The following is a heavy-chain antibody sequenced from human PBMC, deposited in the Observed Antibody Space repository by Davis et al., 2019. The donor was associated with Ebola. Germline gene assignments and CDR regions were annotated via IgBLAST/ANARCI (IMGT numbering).Heavy chain of an antibody. CDR2: ISAHSDST. CDR1: GYTVTSYG. V-gene: IGHV1-18*01. J-gene: IGHJ3*02. Sequence: AASVKVSCKASGYTVTSYGISWVRQAPGQGLEWIGWISAHSDSTNYAQRVQGRVFMTKDTSTSTAYMELRSLRSDDTAVYYCARDLYTSSWYPDAFDIWGQGTMVTVSS. D-gene: IGHD6-13*01. CDR3: ARDLYTSSWYPDAFDI.